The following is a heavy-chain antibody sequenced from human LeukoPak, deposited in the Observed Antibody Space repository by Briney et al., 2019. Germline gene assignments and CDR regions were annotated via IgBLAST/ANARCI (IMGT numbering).Heavy chain of an antibody. Sequence: GGSLRLSCVASGFTFSGYAMSWVRQAPGKGLEWVSAIRESGGSTHYADSVKGRFTISRDNSKNTLYLQMNSLRAEDTAVYYCAKTKPYGTTWYGGIDWGQGALVTVSS. CDR2: IRESGGST. D-gene: IGHD6-13*01. J-gene: IGHJ4*02. CDR3: AKTKPYGTTWYGGID. CDR1: GFTFSGYA. V-gene: IGHV3-23*01.